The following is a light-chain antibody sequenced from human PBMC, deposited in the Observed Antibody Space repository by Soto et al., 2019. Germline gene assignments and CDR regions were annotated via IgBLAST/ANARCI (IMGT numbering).Light chain of an antibody. CDR2: EVS. CDR1: SSDVGGYNY. CDR3: SSYTSSSNV. J-gene: IGLJ1*01. V-gene: IGLV2-14*01. Sequence: LTQPASVSGSPGQSITISCTGTSSDVGGYNYVSWYQQHPGKAPKLMIYEVSNRPSGVSNRFSGSKSGNTASLTISGLQAEDEADYYCSSYTSSSNVFGTGTKVTVL.